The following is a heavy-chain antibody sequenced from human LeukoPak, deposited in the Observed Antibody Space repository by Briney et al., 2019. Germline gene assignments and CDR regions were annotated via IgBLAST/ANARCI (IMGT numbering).Heavy chain of an antibody. CDR2: IKSKTDGGTT. CDR3: TTTYYYDSGNYYMRSSDS. Sequence: KSGGSLRLSCAASGFTFSRAWMSWVRQAPGKGLEWVGRIKSKTDGGTTDYAAPVKGRFTISRDDSTNTLFLRMNSLKTEDTAVYYCTTTYYYDSGNYYMRSSDSWGQGTLVTVSS. CDR1: GFTFSRAW. J-gene: IGHJ4*02. D-gene: IGHD3-10*01. V-gene: IGHV3-15*01.